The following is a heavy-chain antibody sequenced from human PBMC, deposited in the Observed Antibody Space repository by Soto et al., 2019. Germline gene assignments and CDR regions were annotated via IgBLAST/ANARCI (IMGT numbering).Heavy chain of an antibody. CDR1: GFTFNEYY. Sequence: GGSLRLSCAASGFTFNEYYMSWIRQAPGKGLEWISYSSNSGTFARYADSVKGRFSISRDNAKNSLYLQINSLRGDDTAIYYCARSGDNYNLLDYWGQGTPVT. J-gene: IGHJ4*02. CDR2: SSNSGTFA. V-gene: IGHV3-11*06. CDR3: ARSGDNYNLLDY. D-gene: IGHD1-1*01.